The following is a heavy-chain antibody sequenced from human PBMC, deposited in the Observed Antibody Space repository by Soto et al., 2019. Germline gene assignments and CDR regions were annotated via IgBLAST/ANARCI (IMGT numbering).Heavy chain of an antibody. CDR1: GQSFSGHS. Sequence: QVQLQQWGAGLVKPSETLSLSCAVYGQSFSGHSWAWIRQPPGKGLEWIGEINESGITYYNPSLKSRVTISTDTSKHQFSLKLSSVSAADTAAYFCARGSGIVALPGELEDVKYDYWGQGTLVNVSS. CDR3: ARGSGIVALPGELEDVKYDY. CDR2: INESGIT. J-gene: IGHJ4*02. V-gene: IGHV4-34*01. D-gene: IGHD1-1*01.